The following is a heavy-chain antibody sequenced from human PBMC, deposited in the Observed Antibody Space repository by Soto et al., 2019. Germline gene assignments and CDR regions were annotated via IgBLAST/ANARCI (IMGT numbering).Heavy chain of an antibody. CDR1: GYTFTSYG. Sequence: QVQLVQSGAEVKKPGASVKVSCKASGYTFTSYGISWVRQAPGQGLEWMGWISPYNGKTNYAQKVHGRVTMTTDTSTSTAYMELRSLRSDDTAVYYCARDYSSGWSTNFWGKGENWFDPWGQGTLVTVSS. J-gene: IGHJ5*02. D-gene: IGHD6-19*01. V-gene: IGHV1-18*01. CDR2: ISPYNGKT. CDR3: ARDYSSGWSTNFWGKGENWFDP.